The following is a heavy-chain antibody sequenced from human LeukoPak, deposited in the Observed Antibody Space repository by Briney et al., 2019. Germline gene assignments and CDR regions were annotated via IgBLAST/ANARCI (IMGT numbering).Heavy chain of an antibody. D-gene: IGHD3-3*01. CDR1: GGSFSGYY. CDR3: ARVETIFGVVLNNWFDP. V-gene: IGHV4-34*01. CDR2: INHSGST. J-gene: IGHJ5*02. Sequence: SETLSLTCAVCGGSFSGYYWSWIRQPPGKGLEWIGEINHSGSTNYNPSLKSRVTISVDTSKNQFSLKLSSVTAADTAVYYCARVETIFGVVLNNWFDPWGQGTLVTVSS.